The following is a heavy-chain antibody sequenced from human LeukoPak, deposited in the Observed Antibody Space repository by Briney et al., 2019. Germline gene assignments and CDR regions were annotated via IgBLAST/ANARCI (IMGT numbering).Heavy chain of an antibody. CDR1: GFTFSSYS. J-gene: IGHJ3*01. V-gene: IGHV3-48*02. D-gene: IGHD3-10*01. CDR3: ARGPDGSGTNAFDV. Sequence: GGSLRLSCAASGFTFSSYSMNWVRQAAGKGLGWVSYISGGSSIMYYADSVKGRFTISRDNAKNSLYLQMNSLRDADTAVYYCARGPDGSGTNAFDVWGQGTMVTVSS. CDR2: ISGGSSIM.